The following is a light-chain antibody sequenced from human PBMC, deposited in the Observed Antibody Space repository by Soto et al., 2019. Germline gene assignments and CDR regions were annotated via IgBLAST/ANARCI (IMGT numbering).Light chain of an antibody. CDR2: GAS. V-gene: IGKV3-15*01. CDR3: QQYHTWPWT. CDR1: QSVSSN. J-gene: IGKJ1*01. Sequence: EIVLTQSPGNLSLSPGERATLSCRASQSVSSNLAWYQQKPGQAPRLLIYGASTRATGIPARFSGSGSGTEFTLAISSLQAEDFAVYSCQQYHTWPWTFGRGTKVDI.